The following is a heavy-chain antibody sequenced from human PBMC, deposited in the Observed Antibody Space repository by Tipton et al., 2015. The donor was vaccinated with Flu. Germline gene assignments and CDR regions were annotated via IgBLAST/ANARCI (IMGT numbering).Heavy chain of an antibody. CDR2: IYTSGST. CDR1: GGSISSYY. CDR3: ARTRYDFWSGRAAGGFDY. J-gene: IGHJ4*02. V-gene: IGHV4-4*07. Sequence: TLSLTCTVSGGSISSYYWSWIRQPAGKGLEWIGRIYTSGSTNYNPSLKSRVTMSVDTSKNQFSLKLSSVTAADTAVYYCARTRYDFWSGRAAGGFDYWGQGTLVTVSS. D-gene: IGHD3-3*01.